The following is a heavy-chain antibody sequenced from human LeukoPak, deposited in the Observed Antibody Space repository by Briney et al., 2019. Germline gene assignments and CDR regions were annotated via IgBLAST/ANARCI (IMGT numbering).Heavy chain of an antibody. CDR2: ISYDGSNK. V-gene: IGHV3-30*03. D-gene: IGHD6-19*01. CDR3: ARDSGRYSSGWESGYYYGMDV. CDR1: GFTFSSYG. Sequence: GGSLRLSCAAPGFTFSSYGMHWVRQAPGKGLEWVAVISYDGSNKYYADSVKGRFTISRDNSKNTLYLQMNSLRAEDTAVYYCARDSGRYSSGWESGYYYGMDVWGQGTTVTVSS. J-gene: IGHJ6*02.